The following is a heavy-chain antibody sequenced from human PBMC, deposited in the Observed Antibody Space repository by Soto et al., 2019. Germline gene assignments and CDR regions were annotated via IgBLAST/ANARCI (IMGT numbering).Heavy chain of an antibody. J-gene: IGHJ4*02. V-gene: IGHV4-31*03. CDR3: FKGGYDTLTGYYYYLAY. D-gene: IGHD3-9*01. CDR2: IYYSGST. Sequence: SETLSLTCTVSGGSISSGGYYWSWIRQHPGKGLEWIGYIYYSGSTYYNPSLKSRVSISVDTSKNQFSLKLSSVTAADTAVYYCFKGGYDTLTGYYYYLAYWGQGTLVPVSS. CDR1: GGSISSGGYY.